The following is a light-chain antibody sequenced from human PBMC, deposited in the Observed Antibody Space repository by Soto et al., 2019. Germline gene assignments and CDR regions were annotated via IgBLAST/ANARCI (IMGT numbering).Light chain of an antibody. V-gene: IGKV3-11*01. CDR1: ESVTDY. Sequence: PGERGTLSCRASESVTDYLAWYQQKPGQAPRLLVYDVSNRAAGIQTRFSGGGSGTDFTLTISNVEPEEFAVYYCKQRSDWPWTFGQGTKVDIK. CDR3: KQRSDWPWT. J-gene: IGKJ1*01. CDR2: DVS.